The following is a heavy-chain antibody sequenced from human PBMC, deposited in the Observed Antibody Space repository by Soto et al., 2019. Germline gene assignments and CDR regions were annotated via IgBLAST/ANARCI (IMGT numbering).Heavy chain of an antibody. V-gene: IGHV3-23*01. CDR1: GFTFSSYA. D-gene: IGHD2-8*01. Sequence: GGSLRLSCAASGFTFSSYAMSWVRQAPGKGLEWVSAISGSGGSTYYADSVKGRFTISRDNSKNTLYLQMNSLRAEDTAVYYCAKEGYCTNGVCFDAFDIWGQGTMVTVSS. CDR2: ISGSGGST. CDR3: AKEGYCTNGVCFDAFDI. J-gene: IGHJ3*02.